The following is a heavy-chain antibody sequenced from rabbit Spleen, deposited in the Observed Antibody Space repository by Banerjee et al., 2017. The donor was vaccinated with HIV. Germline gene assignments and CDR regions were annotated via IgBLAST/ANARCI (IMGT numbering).Heavy chain of an antibody. CDR1: GFSFSSGYY. Sequence: QQQLVESGGGLVKPGASLTLTCKASGFSFSSGYYMSWVRQAPGKGLEWIACINTPSGGAYYANWAKGRFTITRGTSLNTVTLQLNSLTAADTATWFCARSPGDSAIYFNLWGPGTLVTVS. D-gene: IGHD7-1*01. V-gene: IGHV1S43*01. CDR3: ARSPGDSAIYFNL. CDR2: INTPSGGA. J-gene: IGHJ4*01.